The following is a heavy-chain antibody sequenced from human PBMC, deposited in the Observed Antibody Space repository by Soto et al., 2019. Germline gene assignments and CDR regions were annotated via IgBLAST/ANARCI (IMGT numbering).Heavy chain of an antibody. J-gene: IGHJ4*02. V-gene: IGHV3-30-3*01. D-gene: IGHD6-19*01. CDR2: ISYDGSNK. Sequence: QVQLVESGGGVVQPGRSLRLSFAASGFTFSSYAMHWVRQAPGKGLEWVAVISYDGSNKYYADSVKGPFTISRDKSKNTLYLQMNSLRAEDTAVYYCARASNGWYYAYWGQGTLVTVSS. CDR3: ARASNGWYYAY. CDR1: GFTFSSYA.